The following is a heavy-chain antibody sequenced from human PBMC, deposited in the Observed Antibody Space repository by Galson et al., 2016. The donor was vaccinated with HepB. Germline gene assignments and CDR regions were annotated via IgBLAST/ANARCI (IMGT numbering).Heavy chain of an antibody. J-gene: IGHJ6*02. V-gene: IGHV3-23*01. CDR3: AKDGYFASGSALYGMDV. CDR2: ISGSGGRT. Sequence: LRLSCAASGFRFSSYAVSWVRRAPGKGLEWVSGISGSGGRTYYADSVKGRFTISRDNSKNTVYLQMNSLRVEDTALYYCAKDGYFASGSALYGMDVWGQGTTVTVSS. D-gene: IGHD3-10*01. CDR1: GFRFSSYA.